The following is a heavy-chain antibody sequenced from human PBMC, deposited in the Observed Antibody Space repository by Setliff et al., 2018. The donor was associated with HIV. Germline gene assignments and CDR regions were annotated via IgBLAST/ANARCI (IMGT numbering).Heavy chain of an antibody. Sequence: LSLTCTVFGGSFSGDYGVSWVRQAPGKGLEWVSGINWNGGSTAYADSVKGRFTISRDNAQNSLFLQMNSLRVEDTSVYSCARVDNPTVNTMYFDSWGQGTVVTVSS. CDR3: ARVDNPTVNTMYFDS. CDR1: GGSFSGDYG. J-gene: IGHJ4*02. D-gene: IGHD4-4*01. V-gene: IGHV3-20*04. CDR2: INWNGGST.